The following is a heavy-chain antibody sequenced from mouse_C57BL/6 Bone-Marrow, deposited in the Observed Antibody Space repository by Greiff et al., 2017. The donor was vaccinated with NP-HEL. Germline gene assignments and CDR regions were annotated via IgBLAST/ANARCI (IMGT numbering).Heavy chain of an antibody. CDR1: GFTFSDYG. D-gene: IGHD4-1*01. J-gene: IGHJ3*01. CDR2: ISSGSSTI. Sequence: EVNVVESGGGLVKPGGSLKLSCAASGFTFSDYGMHWVRQAPEKGLEWVAYISSGSSTIYYADTVKGRFTISRDNAKNTLFLQMTSLRSEDTAMYYCARPGLGLVAYWGQGTLVTVSA. CDR3: ARPGLGLVAY. V-gene: IGHV5-17*01.